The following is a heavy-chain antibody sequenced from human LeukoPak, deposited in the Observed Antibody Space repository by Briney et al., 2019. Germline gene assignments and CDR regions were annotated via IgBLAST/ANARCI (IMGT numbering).Heavy chain of an antibody. Sequence: PSETLSLTCTVSGGSLSSYYWSWIRQPPGKGLQWIGNIYYSGSTSYNPSLTSRVTMSVDTSKNQFSLKVSSVTAADTAVYYCARDGGGTSRPFDYWGQGTPVTVSS. J-gene: IGHJ4*02. CDR3: ARDGGGTSRPFDY. CDR2: IYYSGST. V-gene: IGHV4-59*01. CDR1: GGSLSSYY. D-gene: IGHD2-2*01.